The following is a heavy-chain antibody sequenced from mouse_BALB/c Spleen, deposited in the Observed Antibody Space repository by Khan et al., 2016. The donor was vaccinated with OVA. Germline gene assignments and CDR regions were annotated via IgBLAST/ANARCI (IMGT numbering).Heavy chain of an antibody. Sequence: QVQLKQSGPGLVQPSQSLSITCTVSGFSLTSYGVHWVRQSPGKGLEWLGVIWSGGSTDYNAAFISRLSISTDNSKSQVFFKLNNLQANDTAIYYCARNYDYDEGLSYWGQGTLVTVSA. V-gene: IGHV2-2*02. CDR3: ARNYDYDEGLSY. J-gene: IGHJ3*01. D-gene: IGHD2-4*01. CDR1: GFSLTSYG. CDR2: IWSGGST.